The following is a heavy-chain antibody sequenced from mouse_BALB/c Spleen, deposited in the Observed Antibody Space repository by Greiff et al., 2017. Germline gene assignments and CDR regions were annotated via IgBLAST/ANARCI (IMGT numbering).Heavy chain of an antibody. V-gene: IGHV3-2*02. Sequence: EVQLQESGPGLVKPSQSLSLTCTVTGYSITSDYAWNWIRQFPGNKLECMGYISYSGSTSYNPSLKSRISITRDTSKNQFFLQLNSVTTEDTATYYCAYYYGFAYWGQGTLVTVSA. D-gene: IGHD1-1*01. CDR2: ISYSGST. CDR1: GYSITSDYA. J-gene: IGHJ3*01. CDR3: AYYYGFAY.